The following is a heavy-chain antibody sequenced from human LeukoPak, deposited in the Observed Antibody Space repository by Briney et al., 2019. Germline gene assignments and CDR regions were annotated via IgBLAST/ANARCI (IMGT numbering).Heavy chain of an antibody. CDR1: GGSISSYY. CDR2: IYTSGST. D-gene: IGHD4-11*01. CDR3: ARLNEVYSNFYYYYYMDV. Sequence: SETLSLTCTVSGGSISSYYWSWIRQPPGKGLEWIGYIYTSGSTNYNPSLKSRVTISVDTSKNQFSLKLSSVTAADTAVYHCARLNEVYSNFYYYYYMDVWGKGTTVTVSS. V-gene: IGHV4-4*09. J-gene: IGHJ6*03.